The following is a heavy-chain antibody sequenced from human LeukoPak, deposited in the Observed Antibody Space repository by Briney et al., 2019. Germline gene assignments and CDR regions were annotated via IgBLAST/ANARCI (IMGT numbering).Heavy chain of an antibody. D-gene: IGHD4-17*01. Sequence: PGGSLRLSCAASGFTFATYGLHWVRQAPGKGLEWVAVIWYDGSKKYYADSLKGRLAISRDDSKNTLYLQMNSLRAEDTAVYYCARDYGLKYFDYWGQGTLVTVSS. CDR3: ARDYGLKYFDY. J-gene: IGHJ4*02. CDR1: GFTFATYG. CDR2: IWYDGSKK. V-gene: IGHV3-33*01.